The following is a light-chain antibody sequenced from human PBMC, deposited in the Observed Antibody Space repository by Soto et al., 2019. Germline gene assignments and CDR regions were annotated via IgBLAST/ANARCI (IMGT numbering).Light chain of an antibody. CDR3: SSYTSSSIEYV. V-gene: IGLV2-14*01. J-gene: IGLJ1*01. CDR2: EVS. CDR1: SSDVGGYNY. Sequence: QSALTQPASVSGSPGQSITISCTGTSSDVGGYNYVSWYQQHPGKAPKLMIYEVSNRPSGVSNRFSGSKSGNTASLTISGLQAEDEADYDCSSYTSSSIEYVFGAGTKLTVL.